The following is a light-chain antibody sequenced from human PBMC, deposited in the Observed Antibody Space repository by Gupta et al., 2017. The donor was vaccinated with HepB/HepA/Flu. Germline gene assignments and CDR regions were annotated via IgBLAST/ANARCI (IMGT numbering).Light chain of an antibody. CDR1: QRLSTYS. V-gene: IGKV3-20*01. J-gene: IGKJ4*02. CDR3: QQYDTSPPS. Sequence: EIVLTQSPGTMSLFAGETATLSCRASQRLSTYSLAWYQQRPGQAPRLLTYGDSKRAGGIPDRFTGRGFGSDFSLTIRRLESEDFAVYFCQQYDTSPPSFGGGTRVELK. CDR2: GDS.